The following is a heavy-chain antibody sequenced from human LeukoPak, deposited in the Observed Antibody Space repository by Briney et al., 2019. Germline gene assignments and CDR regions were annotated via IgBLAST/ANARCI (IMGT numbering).Heavy chain of an antibody. CDR1: GGTFSSYA. CDR2: IIPILGIA. Sequence: SVKVSCKASGGTFSSYAISWVRQAPGQGLEWMGRIIPILGIANYAQKFQGRVTITADKSTGTAYMELSSLRSEDTAVYYCARSGYGVSFDYWGQGTLVTVSS. V-gene: IGHV1-69*04. J-gene: IGHJ4*02. D-gene: IGHD4-17*01. CDR3: ARSGYGVSFDY.